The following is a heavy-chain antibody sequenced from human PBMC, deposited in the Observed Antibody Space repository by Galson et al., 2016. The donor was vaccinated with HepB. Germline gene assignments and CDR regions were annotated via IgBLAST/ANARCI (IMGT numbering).Heavy chain of an antibody. CDR3: ARVRSKDSWLPYFDF. V-gene: IGHV1-3*04. CDR1: GYTFNSYA. Sequence: SVKVSCKASGYTFNSYAIHWLRQAPGQSLEWMGWINIGNGNTQYSLSFQGRVIITRDTSANTVYMEVDSLTAEDTSVYYCARVRSKDSWLPYFDFRGQGTLVTVSS. CDR2: INIGNGNT. J-gene: IGHJ4*02. D-gene: IGHD3-22*01.